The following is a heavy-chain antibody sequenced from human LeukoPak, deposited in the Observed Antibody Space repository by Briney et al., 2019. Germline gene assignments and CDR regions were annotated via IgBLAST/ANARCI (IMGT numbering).Heavy chain of an antibody. Sequence: ASVEVSCKAYGYTFMSHGISWVRQAPGQGLEWMGWISGSSSNTNYAQRLQGRVTMTTDTSTTTAYMELRSLRSDDTAVYYCARATGTWGHDGFDIWGQGTMVTVSS. CDR3: ARATGTWGHDGFDI. CDR1: GYTFMSHG. D-gene: IGHD3-16*01. CDR2: ISGSSSNT. V-gene: IGHV1-18*01. J-gene: IGHJ3*02.